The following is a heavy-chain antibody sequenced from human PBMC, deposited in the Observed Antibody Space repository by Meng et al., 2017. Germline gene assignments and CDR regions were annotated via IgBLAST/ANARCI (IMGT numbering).Heavy chain of an antibody. V-gene: IGHV6-1*01. J-gene: IGHJ4*02. CDR3: ARGIASTGLDY. Sequence: VLLQQASPGMVKASPTHSPTCAIAEDSLASDSATWNWIRQSPSGGLGWMERTYYRSKCYNDYAVSVKSRITITPNTAKNQFSLQLDSVTPEDTAVYYWARGIASTGLDYWGQETLVTVVS. CDR2: TYYRSKCYN. CDR1: EDSLASDSAT. D-gene: IGHD6-13*01.